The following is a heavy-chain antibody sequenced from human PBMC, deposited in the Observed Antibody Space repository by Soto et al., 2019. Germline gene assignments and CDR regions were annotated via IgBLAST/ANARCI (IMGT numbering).Heavy chain of an antibody. V-gene: IGHV3-48*03. Sequence: EVQLVESGGGLVQPGGSLRLSCAASGLPFSNFEMNWVRQDPGKGLEWISYISSTASTIYYADSVKGRFTISRDNAKNSLFLQMNSLRPEDTAVYYCAPGGATGGDRWGQGTLVTVSS. CDR2: ISSTASTI. D-gene: IGHD2-8*02. J-gene: IGHJ5*02. CDR3: APGGATGGDR. CDR1: GLPFSNFE.